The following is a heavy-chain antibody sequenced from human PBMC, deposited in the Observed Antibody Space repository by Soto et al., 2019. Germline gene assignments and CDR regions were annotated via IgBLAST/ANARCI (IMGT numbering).Heavy chain of an antibody. Sequence: ASVKVSCKASGYTFTSYGISWVRQAPGQGLEWMGWISAYNGNTNYAQKLQGRVTMTTDTSTSTAYMELRSLRSDDTAMYYCARDQDKLSPNYYMDVWGKGTTVTVSS. V-gene: IGHV1-18*01. D-gene: IGHD3-16*02. CDR3: ARDQDKLSPNYYMDV. J-gene: IGHJ6*03. CDR1: GYTFTSYG. CDR2: ISAYNGNT.